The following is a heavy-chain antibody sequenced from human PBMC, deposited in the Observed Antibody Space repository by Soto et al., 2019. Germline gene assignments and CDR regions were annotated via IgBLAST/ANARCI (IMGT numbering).Heavy chain of an antibody. V-gene: IGHV1-69*02. CDR2: IIPNLGIA. Sequence: QVQLVQSGAEVKKPGSSVKVSCKASGGTFSSYTISWVRQAPGQGLEWMGRIIPNLGIANYAQKFQGRVTMTADKTTSTAYKELSSLRYEDTAVYYWARMPPDWGQGTMVTVSS. J-gene: IGHJ3*01. CDR3: ARMPPD. D-gene: IGHD2-2*01. CDR1: GGTFSSYT.